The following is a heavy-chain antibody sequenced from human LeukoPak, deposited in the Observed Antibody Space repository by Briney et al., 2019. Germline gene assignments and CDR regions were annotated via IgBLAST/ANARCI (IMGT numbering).Heavy chain of an antibody. CDR1: GFTFDDNA. CDR3: AKTNSGFAVDS. Sequence: GGSLRLSCAASGFTFDDNAMHWVRQAPGKGLEWVSGISSNSGNIGYADSVKGRFTISRDNAKNSLYLQMNSLRVEDTALYFCAKTNSGFAVDSWGQGVPVTVSA. J-gene: IGHJ4*02. D-gene: IGHD3-22*01. V-gene: IGHV3-9*01. CDR2: ISSNSGNI.